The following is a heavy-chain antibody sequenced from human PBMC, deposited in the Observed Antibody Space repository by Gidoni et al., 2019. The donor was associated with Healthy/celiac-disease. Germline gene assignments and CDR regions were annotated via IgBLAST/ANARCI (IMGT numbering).Heavy chain of an antibody. Sequence: QVQLVQSGAEVKKPGASVKVSCKASGYTFTSYAMHWVRQAPGQRLEWMGWINARNGNTKYSQKFQGRVTITRDTSASTAYMELSSLRSEDTAVYYCARVDDILTGYSYGMDVWGQGTTVTVSS. V-gene: IGHV1-3*01. CDR3: ARVDDILTGYSYGMDV. CDR1: GYTFTSYA. CDR2: INARNGNT. D-gene: IGHD3-9*01. J-gene: IGHJ6*02.